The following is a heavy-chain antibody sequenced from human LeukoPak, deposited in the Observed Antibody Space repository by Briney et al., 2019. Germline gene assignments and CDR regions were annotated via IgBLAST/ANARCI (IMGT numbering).Heavy chain of an antibody. D-gene: IGHD3-22*01. Sequence: ASVKVSCKVSGYTLTDLSMHWVRQAPGKGLEWMGYFDPEDDKTTYAQRFQGRITMTQDTSTDTAYMEMSSLRSEDTAVYYCATRKPRYYDNRLFSYNFMDVWGKGTTVTVSS. J-gene: IGHJ6*03. CDR3: ATRKPRYYDNRLFSYNFMDV. CDR1: GYTLTDLS. V-gene: IGHV1-24*01. CDR2: FDPEDDKT.